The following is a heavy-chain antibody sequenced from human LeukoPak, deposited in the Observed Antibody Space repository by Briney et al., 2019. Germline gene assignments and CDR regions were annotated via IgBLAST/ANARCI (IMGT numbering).Heavy chain of an antibody. CDR2: VYPSGSI. CDR3: ARGIFGPLER. D-gene: IGHD3-10*02. J-gene: IGHJ4*02. Sequence: KPSETLSLTCTVSGGSISSYYWSWIRQPAGKGLEWIGRVYPSGSINYNPSLKSRVTMSIDTSKNQFSLKLSSVTAADTAIYYCARGIFGPLERWGQGTLVTVSS. CDR1: GGSISSYY. V-gene: IGHV4-4*07.